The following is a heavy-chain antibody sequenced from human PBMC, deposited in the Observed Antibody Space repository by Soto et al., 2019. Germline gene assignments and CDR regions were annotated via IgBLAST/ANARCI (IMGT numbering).Heavy chain of an antibody. CDR1: CGSISSGGYY. Sequence: QVQLQESGPGLVKPSQTLALTCTVSCGSISSGGYYWIWIRQHPVKVLEWIGYIFYSGTTYYNPSLKSRVTISADTSKNQLSLKLSSVTAADTAVYYCARSVDPWGKGTLVTVSS. J-gene: IGHJ5*02. CDR2: IFYSGTT. CDR3: ARSVDP. V-gene: IGHV4-31*03.